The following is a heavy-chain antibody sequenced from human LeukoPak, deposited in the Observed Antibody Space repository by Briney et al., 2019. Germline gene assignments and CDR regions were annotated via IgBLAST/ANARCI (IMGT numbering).Heavy chain of an antibody. V-gene: IGHV3-33*01. J-gene: IGHJ4*02. CDR1: GFTFSSYG. CDR3: ARSIEELQKYYFDY. Sequence: GGSLRLSCAASGFTFSSYGMHWVRQAPGKGLEWVAVIWYDGSNKYYADSVKGRFTISRDNSKNTLYLQMNSLRAEDTAVCYCARSIEELQKYYFDYWGQGTLVTVSS. CDR2: IWYDGSNK. D-gene: IGHD1-26*01.